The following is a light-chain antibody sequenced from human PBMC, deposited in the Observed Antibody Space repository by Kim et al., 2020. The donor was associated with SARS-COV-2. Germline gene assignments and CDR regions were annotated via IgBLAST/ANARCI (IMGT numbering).Light chain of an antibody. CDR3: QQYNNWPPIT. CDR1: QSVSSN. V-gene: IGKV3-15*01. J-gene: IGKJ4*01. CDR2: GAY. Sequence: SPGESATLSCRARQSVSSNLAWYQQKPGQAPRLLIYGAYTRSTGIPARFSGSGSGTEFTLTISSLQSEDFAVYYCQQYNNWPPITFGGGTKVDIK.